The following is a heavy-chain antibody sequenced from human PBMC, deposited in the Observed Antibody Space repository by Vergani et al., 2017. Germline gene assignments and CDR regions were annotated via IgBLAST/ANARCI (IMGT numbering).Heavy chain of an antibody. V-gene: IGHV3-21*01. Sequence: EVQLVESGGGLVKPGGPLRPSCAASGFTFSSYSMNWVRQAPGKGLEWVSSISSSSSYIYYADSVKGRFNISRDNAKSSLYLKMNSLRAADTAVYYCARGDNSGGPDYWGQGTLVTVSS. CDR1: GFTFSSYS. D-gene: IGHD2-15*01. J-gene: IGHJ4*02. CDR2: ISSSSSYI. CDR3: ARGDNSGGPDY.